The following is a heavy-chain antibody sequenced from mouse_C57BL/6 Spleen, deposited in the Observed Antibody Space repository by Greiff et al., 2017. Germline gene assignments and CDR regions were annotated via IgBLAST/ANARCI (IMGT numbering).Heavy chain of an antibody. CDR2: IDPETGGT. V-gene: IGHV1-15*01. D-gene: IGHD6-2*01. CDR3: TRGYASLYYAMDY. Sequence: QVQLQQSGAELVRPGASVTLSCKASGYTFTDYEMHWVKQTPVHGLEWIGAIDPETGGTAYNQKFKGKAILTADKSSSTAYMELRSLTSETSAVDYCTRGYASLYYAMDYWGQGTSVTVSS. J-gene: IGHJ4*01. CDR1: GYTFTDYE.